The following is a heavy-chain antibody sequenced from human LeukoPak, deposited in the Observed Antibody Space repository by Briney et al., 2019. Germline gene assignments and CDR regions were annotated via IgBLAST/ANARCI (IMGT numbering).Heavy chain of an antibody. V-gene: IGHV3-30-3*01. Sequence: PGRSLRLSCAASGFTFSSYAMHWVRQAPGKGLEWVAVISYDGSNKYYADSVKGRFTISRDNSKNTLYLQMNSLRAEDTAVYYCARALLAVGTAMVPWYYGMDVWGQGTTVTVSS. D-gene: IGHD5-18*01. J-gene: IGHJ6*02. CDR3: ARALLAVGTAMVPWYYGMDV. CDR1: GFTFSSYA. CDR2: ISYDGSNK.